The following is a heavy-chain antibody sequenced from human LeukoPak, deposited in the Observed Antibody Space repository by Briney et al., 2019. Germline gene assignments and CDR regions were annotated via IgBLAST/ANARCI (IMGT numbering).Heavy chain of an antibody. J-gene: IGHJ5*02. Sequence: ASVKVSCKASGYTFTGYYMHWVRQAPGQGLEWMGWINAYNDNTNYAQKLQGRVTMTTDTSTSTAYMELRSLRSDDTAVYYCARDRVWFGELDHWGQGTLVTVSS. CDR3: ARDRVWFGELDH. V-gene: IGHV1-18*04. CDR1: GYTFTGYY. D-gene: IGHD3-10*01. CDR2: INAYNDNT.